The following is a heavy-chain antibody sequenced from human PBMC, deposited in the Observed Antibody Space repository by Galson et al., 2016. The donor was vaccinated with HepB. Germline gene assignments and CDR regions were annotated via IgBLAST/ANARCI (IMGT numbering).Heavy chain of an antibody. D-gene: IGHD3-22*01. CDR1: GYSFSSYW. Sequence: QSGAEVKEPGESLKISCKGSGYSFSSYWIGWVRQRPGKGLEWMGVIFPGDSDRLYNPSFEGQVTFPVDKSISTAYLQWSSLEASDTAMYFCARQLNGYFFDFWGQGTRITVSS. V-gene: IGHV5-51*01. CDR2: IFPGDSDR. J-gene: IGHJ4*02. CDR3: ARQLNGYFFDF.